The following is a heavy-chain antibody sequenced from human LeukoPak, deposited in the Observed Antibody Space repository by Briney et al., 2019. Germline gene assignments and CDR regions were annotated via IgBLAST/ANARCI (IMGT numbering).Heavy chain of an antibody. D-gene: IGHD3-16*01. V-gene: IGHV1-69*06. CDR1: GGTFSSYA. J-gene: IGHJ6*03. Sequence: SVKISCKASGGTFSSYAISWVREAPGQGLEWMGGIIPIFGTANYAQKFQGRVTITADKSTSTAYMELSSLRSEDTAVYYCARGWNPGGNYYYMDVWGKGTTVTVSS. CDR2: IIPIFGTA. CDR3: ARGWNPGGNYYYMDV.